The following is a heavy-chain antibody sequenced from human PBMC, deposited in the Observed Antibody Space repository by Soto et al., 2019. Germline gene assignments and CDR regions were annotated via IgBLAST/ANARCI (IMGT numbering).Heavy chain of an antibody. CDR2: ISYDGSNK. V-gene: IGHV3-30*18. CDR1: GFTIGSFG. D-gene: IGHD2-2*01. CDR3: AKDRGNGDSVVVPDV. Sequence: PLRVSSAVSGFTIGSFGMHWFRQATFKGLEWVAVISYDGSNKYYADSVKGRFTISRDNSKKTLYVQMNRLRAEDTAVYYCAKDRGNGDSVVVPDVWGQGTTVTVSS. J-gene: IGHJ6*02.